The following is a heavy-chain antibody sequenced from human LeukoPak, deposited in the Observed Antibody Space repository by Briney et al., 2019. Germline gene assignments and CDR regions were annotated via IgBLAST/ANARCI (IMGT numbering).Heavy chain of an antibody. D-gene: IGHD5-12*01. CDR3: ARGGFLFDP. J-gene: IGHJ5*02. Sequence: GGSLRLSCAASGSTFSSYWMSWVRQAPGKGLEWVANIKQDGSEKNYVDSVRGRFSISRDNAKNSLYLQMNSLRGEDTAVYYCARGGFLFDPWGQGTLVTVSS. V-gene: IGHV3-7*04. CDR2: IKQDGSEK. CDR1: GSTFSSYW.